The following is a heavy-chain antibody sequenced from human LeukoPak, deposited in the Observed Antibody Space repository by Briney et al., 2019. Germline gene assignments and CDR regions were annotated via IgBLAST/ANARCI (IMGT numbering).Heavy chain of an antibody. CDR2: INPNSGGT. CDR3: AREGARDLEWIQLWLNYYYYGMDV. CDR1: GYTFTCYY. V-gene: IGHV1-2*02. Sequence: ASGKVSCKASGYTFTCYYMHWLRQAPGQGLDLMGWINPNSGGTNYAQKFRGRVTMNRDTSISTAYMEMSRLRSDDTAVYYCAREGARDLEWIQLWLNYYYYGMDVWGQGTTVTVSS. J-gene: IGHJ6*02. D-gene: IGHD5-18*01.